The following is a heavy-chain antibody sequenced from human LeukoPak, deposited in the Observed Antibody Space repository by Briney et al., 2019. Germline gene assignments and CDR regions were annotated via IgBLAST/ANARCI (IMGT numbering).Heavy chain of an antibody. V-gene: IGHV3-13*01. CDR1: GFTFTTYD. J-gene: IGHJ4*02. D-gene: IGHD6-6*01. Sequence: GGSLRPSCAASGFTFTTYDMHWVRHATGKGLEWVSAIGTTGDTYYPGSVKGRFTISRENAKNSWYLQMNSLRAEDTAVYYCARSRIAALGFDFDYWGQGTLVTVSS. CDR3: ARSRIAALGFDFDY. CDR2: IGTTGDT.